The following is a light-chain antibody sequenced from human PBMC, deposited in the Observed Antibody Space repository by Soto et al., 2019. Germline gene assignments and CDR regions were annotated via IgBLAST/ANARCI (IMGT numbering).Light chain of an antibody. CDR2: DVS. J-gene: IGLJ2*01. CDR1: SSDVGSYNY. CDR3: RSYASSRDVL. Sequence: QSALTQPASVSGSPGQSITISCTGTSSDVGSYNYVSWYQQHPGKAPKLMIYDVSNRPSGVSNRFSGSKSGNTASLTISGLQAEDEADYYCRSYASSRDVLFGGGTKLTVL. V-gene: IGLV2-14*01.